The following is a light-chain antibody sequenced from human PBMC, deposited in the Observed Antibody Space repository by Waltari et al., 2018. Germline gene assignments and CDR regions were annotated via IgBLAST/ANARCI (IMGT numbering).Light chain of an antibody. CDR2: EVT. CDR3: ASFVGTNNFRV. Sequence: QSALTQPPSASGSPGQSVTISCTGTSSDIGSYNFVSWYQHPPGKAPKLIMYEVTQRPSGVPDLFSGSKSGNTASLTVSGLQAEDEADYYCASFVGTNNFRVFGGGTRVTVL. J-gene: IGLJ2*01. CDR1: SSDIGSYNF. V-gene: IGLV2-8*01.